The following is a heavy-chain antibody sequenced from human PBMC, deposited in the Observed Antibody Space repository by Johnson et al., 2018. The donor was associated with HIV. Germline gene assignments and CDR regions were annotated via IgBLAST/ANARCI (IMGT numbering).Heavy chain of an antibody. CDR1: GFTFSSYA. Sequence: QVHLVESGGGVVQPGRSLRLSCAASGFTFSSYAMHWVRQAPGKGLEWVAVISYDGSNKYYADSVKGRFTISRDNSKNTLYLQMNSLRAEDTALYYCAKEWAGFGETHDTVDIWGQGTMVTVSS. D-gene: IGHD3-10*01. J-gene: IGHJ3*02. V-gene: IGHV3-30*04. CDR3: AKEWAGFGETHDTVDI. CDR2: ISYDGSNK.